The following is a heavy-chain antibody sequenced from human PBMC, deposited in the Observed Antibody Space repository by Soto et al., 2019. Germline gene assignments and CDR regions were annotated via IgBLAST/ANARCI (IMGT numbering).Heavy chain of an antibody. J-gene: IGHJ4*02. D-gene: IGHD3-10*01. Sequence: PSETLSLTCTVSGGSISSYYRSWIRQPPGKGLEWIGYIYYSGSTNYNPSLKSRVTISVDTSKNQFSLKLSSVTAADTAVYYCARFRFGTVHDYWGQGTLVTVSS. CDR3: ARFRFGTVHDY. V-gene: IGHV4-59*08. CDR1: GGSISSYY. CDR2: IYYSGST.